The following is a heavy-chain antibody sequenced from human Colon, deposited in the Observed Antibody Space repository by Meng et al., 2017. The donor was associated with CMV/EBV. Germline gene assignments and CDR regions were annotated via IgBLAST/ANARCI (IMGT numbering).Heavy chain of an antibody. CDR3: AREDYGVGSFDY. V-gene: IGHV4-34*01. CDR2: INHSGST. D-gene: IGHD4/OR15-4a*01. Sequence: GSLRLSCAVYGGSFSGYYWSWIRQPPGKGLEWIGEINHSGSTNYNPSLKSRVTISVDTSKNQFSLKLSSVTAADTAVYYCAREDYGVGSFDYWGQGRLVTVSS. CDR1: GGSFSGYY. J-gene: IGHJ4*02.